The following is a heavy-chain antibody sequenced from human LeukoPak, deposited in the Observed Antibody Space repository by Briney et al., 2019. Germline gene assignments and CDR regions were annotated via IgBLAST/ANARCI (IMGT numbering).Heavy chain of an antibody. V-gene: IGHV4-34*01. Sequence: RPSETLSLTCAVYGGSFSGYYWSWIRQPPGKGLEWIGEINHSGSTNYNPSLKSRVTISVDTSKNQFSLKLSSVTAADTAVYYCARGPTRYCSGGSCYLRGHFDLWGRGTLVTVSS. J-gene: IGHJ2*01. D-gene: IGHD2-15*01. CDR2: INHSGST. CDR3: ARGPTRYCSGGSCYLRGHFDL. CDR1: GGSFSGYY.